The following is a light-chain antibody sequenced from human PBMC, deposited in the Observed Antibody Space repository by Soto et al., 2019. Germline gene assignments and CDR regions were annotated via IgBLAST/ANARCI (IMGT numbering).Light chain of an antibody. CDR2: GAS. CDR3: QQYGPSLIT. J-gene: IGKJ5*01. CDR1: QSVSSSA. Sequence: ERVLTQSPGTLSFSPGERATLSCRASQSVSSSALAWYQQKPGQAPRRLIYGASSRATGIPDRFSGSGSGTDFTLTISRLEPEDFALYYCQQYGPSLITFGQGTRLEIK. V-gene: IGKV3-20*01.